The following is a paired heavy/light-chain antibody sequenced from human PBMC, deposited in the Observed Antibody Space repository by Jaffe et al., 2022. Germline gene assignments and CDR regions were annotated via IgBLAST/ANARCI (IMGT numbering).Heavy chain of an antibody. J-gene: IGHJ4*02. Sequence: EVQLVESGGGLVQPGGSLRLSCAASEFTFSIYWMHWVRQAPGKGLVWVSRMNSGGSITNYADSVKGRFTISRDNAKNTLYLQMDSLRAEDTAVYYCAREGVGAEFDYWGQGTLVTVSS. CDR3: AREGVGAEFDY. CDR1: EFTFSIYW. V-gene: IGHV3-74*01. CDR2: MNSGGSIT. D-gene: IGHD3-16*01.
Light chain of an antibody. CDR2: EVS. Sequence: QSALTQPASVSGSPGQSITISCTGTSSDVGRYNLVSWYQHHPGKAPKLMIYEVSKWPSGVSSRFSGSKSGNTASLTISGLQAEDEAAYYCCSYAGGTMLFGGGTQLTVL. J-gene: IGLJ3*02. CDR3: CSYAGGTML. CDR1: SSDVGRYNL. V-gene: IGLV2-23*02.